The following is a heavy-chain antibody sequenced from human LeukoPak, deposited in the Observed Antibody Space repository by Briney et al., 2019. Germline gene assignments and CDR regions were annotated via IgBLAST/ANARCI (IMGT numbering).Heavy chain of an antibody. J-gene: IGHJ4*02. Sequence: GGSLRLSCAASGFTVSGNYMSWVRQAPGKGLEWVSLIYSGGNTYYADSVQGRFTISRDTSNNALYLQMNSLRAEDTAIYYCARVVIPVPYYFDYWGQGTLVTVSS. CDR1: GFTVSGNY. CDR3: ARVVIPVPYYFDY. CDR2: IYSGGNT. V-gene: IGHV3-53*01. D-gene: IGHD2-2*01.